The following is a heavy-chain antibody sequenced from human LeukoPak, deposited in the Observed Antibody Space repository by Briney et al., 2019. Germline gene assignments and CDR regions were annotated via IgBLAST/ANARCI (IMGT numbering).Heavy chain of an antibody. D-gene: IGHD3-9*01. V-gene: IGHV3-23*01. CDR2: ISGSGGST. Sequence: GRSLRLSCAASGFAFSSYGMHWVRQAPGKGLEWVSAISGSGGSTYYADSVKGRFTISRDNSKNTLYLQVNSLRAEDTAVYYCAKHSSILTGYYPYWGQGTLVTVSS. CDR1: GFAFSSYG. CDR3: AKHSSILTGYYPY. J-gene: IGHJ4*02.